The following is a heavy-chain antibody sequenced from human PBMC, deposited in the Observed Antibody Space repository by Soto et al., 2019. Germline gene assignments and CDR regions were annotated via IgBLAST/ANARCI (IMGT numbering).Heavy chain of an antibody. D-gene: IGHD3-16*02. V-gene: IGHV4-34*01. CDR3: AIVYAEVGPEFTLGGVIVHDAFDI. CDR1: GGSFSGYY. Sequence: SETLSLTCAVYGGSFSGYYWSWIRQPPGKGLEWIGEINHSGSTNYNPSLKSRVTISVDTSKNQFSLKLSSVTAADTAVDYCAIVYAEVGPEFTLGGVIVHDAFDIWGQGTMVT. J-gene: IGHJ3*02. CDR2: INHSGST.